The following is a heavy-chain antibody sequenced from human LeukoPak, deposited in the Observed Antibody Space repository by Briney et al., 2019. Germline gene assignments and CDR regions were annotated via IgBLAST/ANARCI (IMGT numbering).Heavy chain of an antibody. CDR2: ISYDGKNE. V-gene: IGHV3-30*04. D-gene: IGHD2-21*01. CDR3: ARDRDAYRTFDP. CDR1: GFTFSRYG. Sequence: PGGSLRLSCAASGFTFSRYGMHWVRQAPGKGLEWVAVISYDGKNETYADSVKGRFTISRDNAKNSLYLQMNSLRAEDTAVYYCARDRDAYRTFDPWGQGTLVTVSS. J-gene: IGHJ5*02.